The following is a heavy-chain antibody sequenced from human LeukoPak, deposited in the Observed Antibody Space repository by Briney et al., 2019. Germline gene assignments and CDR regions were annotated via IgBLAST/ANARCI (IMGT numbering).Heavy chain of an antibody. CDR1: GFTFSSYA. V-gene: IGHV3-23*01. CDR2: ISGSGGST. D-gene: IGHD6-19*01. Sequence: GGSLRLSCAASGFTFSSYAMSWVRQAPGKELEWVSAISGSGGSTYYADSVKGRFTVSRDNSKNTLYLQMNSLRAEDTAVYYCAKDVAPDSGWDLDYWGQGTLVTVSS. J-gene: IGHJ4*02. CDR3: AKDVAPDSGWDLDY.